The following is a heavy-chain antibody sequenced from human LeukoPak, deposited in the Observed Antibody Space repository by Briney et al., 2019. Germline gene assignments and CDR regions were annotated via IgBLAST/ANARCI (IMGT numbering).Heavy chain of an antibody. Sequence: ASVKVSCKASGYTFTSYGISWVRQAPGQGLEWMGWISAYNGNTNYAQKLQGRVTMTTDTSPSTAYMELRSLRSDDTAVYYCATQYCSSTSCYPYWVDYWGQGTLVTVSS. D-gene: IGHD2-2*01. J-gene: IGHJ4*02. CDR1: GYTFTSYG. V-gene: IGHV1-18*01. CDR3: ATQYCSSTSCYPYWVDY. CDR2: ISAYNGNT.